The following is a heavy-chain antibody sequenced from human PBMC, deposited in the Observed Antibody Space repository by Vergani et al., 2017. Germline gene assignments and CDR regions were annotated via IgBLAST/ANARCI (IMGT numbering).Heavy chain of an antibody. CDR3: AKSPAYGSGSYYFDY. Sequence: EVQLLESGGGLVQPGGSLRLSCAASGFTFSSYAMSWVRQAPGKGLEWVSAISGSGGSTYYADSVKGRFTIPRDNSKNTLYLQMNSLRAEDTAVYYCAKSPAYGSGSYYFDYWGQGTLVTVSS. CDR1: GFTFSSYA. CDR2: ISGSGGST. D-gene: IGHD3-10*01. J-gene: IGHJ4*02. V-gene: IGHV3-23*01.